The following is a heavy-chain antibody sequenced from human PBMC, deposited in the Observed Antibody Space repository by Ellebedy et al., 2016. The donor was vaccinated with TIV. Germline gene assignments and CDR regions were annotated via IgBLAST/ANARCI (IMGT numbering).Heavy chain of an antibody. CDR3: ARDDSSSSTRFDP. CDR2: INPNSGGT. CDR1: GYTFTGYY. D-gene: IGHD6-6*01. V-gene: IGHV1-2*02. Sequence: ASVKVSCKASGYTFTGYYMHWVRQAPGQGLEWMGIINPNSGGTTYAQKFQGRVTMTRDTSISTAYMELSRLRSDDTAVYYCARDDSSSSTRFDPWGQGTLVTVSS. J-gene: IGHJ5*02.